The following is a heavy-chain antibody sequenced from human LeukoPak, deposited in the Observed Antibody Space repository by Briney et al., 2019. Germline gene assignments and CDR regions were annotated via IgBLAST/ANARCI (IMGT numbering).Heavy chain of an antibody. V-gene: IGHV3-48*01. CDR1: GFTFSAYS. Sequence: GGSLRLSCAASGFTFSAYSMNWVRQAPGKGLEWISYIGSSSGNTKYADSVKGRFTISGDKAKNSLYLQMNSLRVEDTAVYYCARDYKYAFDNWGQGTLVTVSS. J-gene: IGHJ4*02. D-gene: IGHD5-24*01. CDR2: IGSSSGNT. CDR3: ARDYKYAFDN.